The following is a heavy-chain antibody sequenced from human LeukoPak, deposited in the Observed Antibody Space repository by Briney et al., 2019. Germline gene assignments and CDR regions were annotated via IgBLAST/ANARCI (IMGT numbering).Heavy chain of an antibody. CDR2: TYYRSKWYN. J-gene: IGHJ4*02. CDR3: ARGLTGNGDFDC. V-gene: IGHV6-1*01. D-gene: IGHD2-8*02. CDR1: GDIVSANSAT. Sequence: SQTLSLTCALSGDIVSANSATWNWIRQSPSRGLEWLGRTYYRSKWYNDYAESMKSRILVNPDTSRNQFSLHLNSVVPEDTAVYYCARGLTGNGDFDCWGQGTLVTVSS.